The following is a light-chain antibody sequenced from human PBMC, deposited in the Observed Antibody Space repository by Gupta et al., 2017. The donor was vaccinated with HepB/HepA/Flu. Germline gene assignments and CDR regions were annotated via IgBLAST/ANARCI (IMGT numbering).Light chain of an antibody. J-gene: IGLJ2*01. Sequence: QSALTQPASVSGSPAQSLTLSCTGTSSDVGGYNYASWYQQHPGKAPKLMIYDVSNRPSGVSNRFSGSKSGNTASLTSSGLQAEDEADYYCCSYTSSSTVVFGGGTKLTVL. CDR2: DVS. CDR3: CSYTSSSTVV. V-gene: IGLV2-14*01. CDR1: SSDVGGYNY.